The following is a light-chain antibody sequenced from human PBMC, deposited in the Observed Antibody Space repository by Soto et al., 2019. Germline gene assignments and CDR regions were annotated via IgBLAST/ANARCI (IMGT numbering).Light chain of an antibody. Sequence: QSALTQPASVSGSPGQSITISCTGTSSDVGGYNYVCWYQQHPGKAPKLMIYDVSNRPSGVSNRFSGSKSGNTASLTISGLQAEDEADYYCSSYTSSGVVFGGGTKLTVL. CDR2: DVS. CDR3: SSYTSSGVV. J-gene: IGLJ2*01. V-gene: IGLV2-14*01. CDR1: SSDVGGYNY.